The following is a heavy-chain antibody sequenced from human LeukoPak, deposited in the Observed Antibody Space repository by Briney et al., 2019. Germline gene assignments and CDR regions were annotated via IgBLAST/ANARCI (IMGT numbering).Heavy chain of an antibody. Sequence: ASVKVSCKASGYTFTSYGISRVRQAPGQGLEWMGWMNPNSGNTGYAQKFQGRVTITRNTSISTAYMELSSLRSEDTAVYYCARVNGGDGSGYWGQGTLVTVSS. D-gene: IGHD3-16*01. CDR1: GYTFTSYG. J-gene: IGHJ4*02. V-gene: IGHV1-8*03. CDR2: MNPNSGNT. CDR3: ARVNGGDGSGY.